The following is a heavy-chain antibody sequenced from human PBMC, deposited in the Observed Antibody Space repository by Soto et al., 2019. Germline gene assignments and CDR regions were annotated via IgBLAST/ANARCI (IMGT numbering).Heavy chain of an antibody. Sequence: EVPVVESGGGLVQPGGSLRLSCAASGFTFTNYWMSWVRQAPGKGLEWVANIKQDGSEKYYVDSVKGRFTISRDNAKNALFLQINSLRAEDTAVYYCARGAAFTYPEYFDYWGQGTLVTVSS. CDR3: ARGAAFTYPEYFDY. CDR2: IKQDGSEK. CDR1: GFTFTNYW. J-gene: IGHJ4*02. V-gene: IGHV3-7*01. D-gene: IGHD3-10*01.